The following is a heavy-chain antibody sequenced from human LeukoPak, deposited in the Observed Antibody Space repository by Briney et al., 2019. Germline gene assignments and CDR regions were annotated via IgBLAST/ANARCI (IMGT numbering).Heavy chain of an antibody. V-gene: IGHV1-18*04. CDR1: GYTFTSYY. Sequence: ASVKVSCKASGYTFTSYYMHWVRQAPGQGLEWMGWISAYNGNTNYAQKLQGRVTMTTDTSTSTAYMELRSLRSDDTAVYYCARRRSSGWYAIGAFDIWGQGTMVTVSS. CDR2: ISAYNGNT. J-gene: IGHJ3*02. D-gene: IGHD6-19*01. CDR3: ARRRSSGWYAIGAFDI.